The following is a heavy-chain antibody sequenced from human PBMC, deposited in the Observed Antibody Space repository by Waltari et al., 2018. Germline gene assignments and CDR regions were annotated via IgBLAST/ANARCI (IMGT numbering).Heavy chain of an antibody. Sequence: QVQLVQSGAEVKKPGASVKVSCKASGYTFTGYYLHWLRPAPGQGLEWMGMINPSRGGTNYEQKFQDRVTENRDTSISTAYMELSRLRSDDTAVYYCAGEEGYCSGGSCQDYWGQGTLVTVSS. CDR1: GYTFTGYY. D-gene: IGHD2-15*01. CDR2: INPSRGGT. J-gene: IGHJ4*02. CDR3: AGEEGYCSGGSCQDY. V-gene: IGHV1-2*02.